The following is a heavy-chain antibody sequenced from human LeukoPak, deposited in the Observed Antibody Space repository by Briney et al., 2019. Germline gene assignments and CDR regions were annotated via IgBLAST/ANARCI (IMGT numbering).Heavy chain of an antibody. CDR1: GGSISSYY. D-gene: IGHD6-19*01. Sequence: SETLSLTCTVSGGSISSYYWSWIRQPPGKGLEWIGYIYYSGSTNYNPSLKSRVTISVDTSKNQFSLKLSSVTAADTAVYCCASASIAVAGQDAFDIWGQGTMVTVSS. J-gene: IGHJ3*02. CDR3: ASASIAVAGQDAFDI. CDR2: IYYSGST. V-gene: IGHV4-59*01.